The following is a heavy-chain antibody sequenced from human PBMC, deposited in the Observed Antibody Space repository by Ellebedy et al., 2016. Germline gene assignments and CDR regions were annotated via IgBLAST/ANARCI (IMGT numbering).Heavy chain of an antibody. D-gene: IGHD5-18*01. CDR1: GYSFTSYG. Sequence: ASVKVSCKASGYSFTSYGINWVRQAPGQGLEWVGWISAYNGDTNYAQKFQGRVTMTTDTYSTTAYMELSSLRSEDTAVYYCARGGYSYGSGSFDYWGQGTLVTVSS. CDR2: ISAYNGDT. J-gene: IGHJ4*02. CDR3: ARGGYSYGSGSFDY. V-gene: IGHV1-18*01.